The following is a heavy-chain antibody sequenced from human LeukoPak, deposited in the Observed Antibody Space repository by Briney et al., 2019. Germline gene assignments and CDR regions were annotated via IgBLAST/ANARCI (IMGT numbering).Heavy chain of an antibody. CDR3: ARALGSVGYVYFDY. V-gene: IGHV4-59*01. J-gene: IGHJ4*02. CDR1: GGSISSYY. CDR2: IYYTGST. D-gene: IGHD5-12*01. Sequence: SETLSLTCTVSGGSISSYYWSWIRQPPGKGLEWIGYIYYTGSTKYNASLKSRVTISVDTSKNQFSLRLSSVTAADTAVYYCARALGSVGYVYFDYWGQGTLVTVSS.